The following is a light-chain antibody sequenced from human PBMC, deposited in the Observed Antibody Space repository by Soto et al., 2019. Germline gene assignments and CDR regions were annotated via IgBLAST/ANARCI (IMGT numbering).Light chain of an antibody. CDR3: QHYNHWPYT. J-gene: IGKJ2*01. Sequence: EIVMTQSPDNLSVSPGERATLSCRAGQSVSRNLAWYQQKPGQTPRLLIYGESTRATGIPARFSGSGSGTEFTLTISSLQSEDFAVYYCQHYNHWPYTFGQGTKVDIK. CDR2: GES. CDR1: QSVSRN. V-gene: IGKV3-15*01.